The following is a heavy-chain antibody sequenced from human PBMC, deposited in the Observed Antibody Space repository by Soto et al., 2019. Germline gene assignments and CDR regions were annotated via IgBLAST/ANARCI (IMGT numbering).Heavy chain of an antibody. CDR3: AKPPLRIAVAGSDY. D-gene: IGHD6-19*01. V-gene: IGHV3-23*01. CDR1: GFTFSSYA. J-gene: IGHJ4*02. CDR2: ISGSGGST. Sequence: EVQLLESGGGLVQPGGSLRLSCAASGFTFSSYAMSWVRQAPGKGLEWVSGISGSGGSTYYADSVKGRFTISRDNSKNALYLQMNSLRAEDTAVYYCAKPPLRIAVAGSDYWGQGTLVTVSS.